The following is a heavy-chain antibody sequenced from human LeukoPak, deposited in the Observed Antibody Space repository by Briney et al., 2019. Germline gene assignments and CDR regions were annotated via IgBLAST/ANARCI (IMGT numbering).Heavy chain of an antibody. V-gene: IGHV5-51*01. D-gene: IGHD4-17*01. Sequence: GESLKISCKGSGYSFTSYWIGWVRQIPGKGLEWMGIIYPGDSDTRYSPSFQGQVIISADKSISTAYLQWSSLKASDTAMYYCARLMIDYGDQGYFDYWGQGTLVTVSS. J-gene: IGHJ4*02. CDR2: IYPGDSDT. CDR1: GYSFTSYW. CDR3: ARLMIDYGDQGYFDY.